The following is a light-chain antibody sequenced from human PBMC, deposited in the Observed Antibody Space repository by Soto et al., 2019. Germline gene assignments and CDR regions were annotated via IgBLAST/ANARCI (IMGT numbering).Light chain of an antibody. Sequence: QSALTQPASVSGSPGQAITISCTGTSSDVGSCNCVSWYQQHPGKAPTLMIYEVNTRPSGVSNRFSGSKSGNTASLTISGLQAEDEADYYCCSCVGSPNWAFGGGTTLTVL. CDR2: EVN. V-gene: IGLV2-23*02. CDR3: CSCVGSPNWA. CDR1: SSDVGSCNC. J-gene: IGLJ3*02.